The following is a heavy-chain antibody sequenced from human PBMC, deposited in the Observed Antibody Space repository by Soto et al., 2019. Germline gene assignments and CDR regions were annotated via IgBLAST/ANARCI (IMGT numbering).Heavy chain of an antibody. V-gene: IGHV3-23*01. CDR3: ATSGSYYKGVDY. CDR2: ISGSGGST. Sequence: VGSLRLSCAASGFTFSSYAMSWVRQAPGKGLEWVSAISGSGGSTYYADSVKGRFTISRDNSKNTLHLQMNSLRAEDTAVYYCATSGSYYKGVDYWGQGTLVTVSS. CDR1: GFTFSSYA. D-gene: IGHD1-26*01. J-gene: IGHJ4*02.